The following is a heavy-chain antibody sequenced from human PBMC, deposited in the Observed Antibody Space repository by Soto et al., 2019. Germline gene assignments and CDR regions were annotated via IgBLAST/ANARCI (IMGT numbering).Heavy chain of an antibody. CDR1: GGSISSGGYY. D-gene: IGHD6-6*01. V-gene: IGHV4-31*03. Sequence: SETLSLTCTVSGGSISSGGYYWSWIRQHPGKGLEWIGYIYYSGSTYYNPSLKSRVTISVDKSKNQFSLKLSSVTAADTAVYYCARDSSVSPVDYSSSSPYYYYYGMDVWGQGTTVTVSS. CDR3: ARDSSVSPVDYSSSSPYYYYYGMDV. CDR2: IYYSGST. J-gene: IGHJ6*02.